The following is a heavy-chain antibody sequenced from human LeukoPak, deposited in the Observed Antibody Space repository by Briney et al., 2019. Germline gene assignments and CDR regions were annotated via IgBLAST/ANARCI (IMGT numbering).Heavy chain of an antibody. CDR3: ARLAAAGPIYYYYGMDV. CDR2: ISYDGSNK. J-gene: IGHJ6*02. Sequence: PGRSLRLSCAASGFTFSSYAMHWVRQAPGKGLEWVAVISYDGSNKYYADSVKGRFTISRDNSKTTLYLQMNSLRAEDTAVYYCARLAAAGPIYYYYGMDVWGQGTTVTVSS. CDR1: GFTFSSYA. V-gene: IGHV3-30-3*01. D-gene: IGHD6-13*01.